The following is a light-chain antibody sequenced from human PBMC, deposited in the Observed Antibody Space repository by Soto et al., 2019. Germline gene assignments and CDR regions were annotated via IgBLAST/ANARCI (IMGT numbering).Light chain of an antibody. CDR2: TTS. V-gene: IGKV1-5*03. CDR1: QSIGSW. CDR3: HQYNSYWT. Sequence: DTQMTQSPSTLSASAGDRVTITCRASQSIGSWLAWYQQKPGKAPNLLIYTTSILENGVPSRFSGSGSGTEFTLSISSLPHDDFATYYCHQYNSYWTFGQGTKVDIK. J-gene: IGKJ1*01.